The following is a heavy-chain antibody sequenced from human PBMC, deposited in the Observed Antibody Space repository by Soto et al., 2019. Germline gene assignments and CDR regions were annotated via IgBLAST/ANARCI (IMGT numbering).Heavy chain of an antibody. CDR1: GGTFSSYA. Sequence: GASVKVSCKASGGTFSSYAISWVRQAPGQGLEWMGGIIPIFGTANYAQKFQGRVTITADESTSTAYMELSSLRSEDTAVYYCARGYQLHQNWFDPWGQGTLVTVSS. D-gene: IGHD2-2*01. CDR3: ARGYQLHQNWFDP. V-gene: IGHV1-69*13. CDR2: IIPIFGTA. J-gene: IGHJ5*02.